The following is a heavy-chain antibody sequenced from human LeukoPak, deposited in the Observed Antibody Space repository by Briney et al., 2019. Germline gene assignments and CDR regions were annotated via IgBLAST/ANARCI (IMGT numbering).Heavy chain of an antibody. J-gene: IGHJ3*02. CDR3: ARDIGPRGYYDSSGYLGAFDI. D-gene: IGHD3-22*01. CDR2: IRYDGSNK. CDR1: GFTFSSYG. Sequence: GGSLRLSCAASGFTFSSYGMHWVRQAPGKGLEWVAFIRYDGSNKYYADSVKGRFTISRDNSKNTLYLQMNSLRAEDTAVYYCARDIGPRGYYDSSGYLGAFDIWGQGTMVTVSS. V-gene: IGHV3-30*02.